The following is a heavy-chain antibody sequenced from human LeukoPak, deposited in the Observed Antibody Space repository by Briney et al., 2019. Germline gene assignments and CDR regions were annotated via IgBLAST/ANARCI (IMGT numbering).Heavy chain of an antibody. V-gene: IGHV4-34*01. CDR3: ARKNYGSNRWFDP. Sequence: SETLFLTCAVYGGSFSGYYWSWIRQPPGKGLEWIGEINHSGSTNYNPSLKSRVTISVDTSKNQFSLKLSSVTAADTAVYYCARKNYGSNRWFDPWGQGTLVTVSS. J-gene: IGHJ5*02. CDR1: GGSFSGYY. CDR2: INHSGST. D-gene: IGHD4/OR15-4a*01.